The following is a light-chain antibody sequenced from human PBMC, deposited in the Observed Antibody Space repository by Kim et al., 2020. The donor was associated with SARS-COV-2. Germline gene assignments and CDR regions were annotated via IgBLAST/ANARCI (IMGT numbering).Light chain of an antibody. V-gene: IGKV1-5*03. J-gene: IGKJ1*01. Sequence: DIQMTQSPSTLSASVGDRVTITCRASRSIGGLLAWYQQKPGKAPKLLIYEASTLKSGVPSRFSGSGFETELTLTTSSLQPDDFATYYCQQYRSYPWTFGQGTKVDIK. CDR3: QQYRSYPWT. CDR1: RSIGGL. CDR2: EAS.